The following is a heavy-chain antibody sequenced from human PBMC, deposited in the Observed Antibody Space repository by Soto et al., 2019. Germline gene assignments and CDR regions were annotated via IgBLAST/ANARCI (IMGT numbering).Heavy chain of an antibody. D-gene: IGHD2-2*01. CDR3: TTAKCRLEVPTNDF. CDR2: IKSDAYGGAI. V-gene: IGHV3-15*01. Sequence: EVQLVESGGGLIKPGGSLRLSCAGSGFTFSNAWMSWVRRAPGKGLEWVGRIKSDAYGGAIDYAAPVKGRFTTSREDSKNTRVPQVYIWGAEDKAVYFFTTAKCRLEVPTNDFWGQGTAVIVSS. J-gene: IGHJ4*02. CDR1: GFTFSNAW.